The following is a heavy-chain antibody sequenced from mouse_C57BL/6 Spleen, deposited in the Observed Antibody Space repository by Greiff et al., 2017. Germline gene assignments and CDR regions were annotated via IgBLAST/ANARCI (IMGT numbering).Heavy chain of an antibody. V-gene: IGHV1-50*01. CDR1: GYTFTSYW. CDR3: ARYDYYGSSYYFDY. CDR2: IDPSDSYT. Sequence: QVQLQQSGAELVKPGASVKLSCKASGYTFTSYWMQWVKQRPGQGLEWIGEIDPSDSYTNYNQKLKGKATLTVDTSSSTAYMQLSSLTSEDSAVYYCARYDYYGSSYYFDYWGQGTTLTVSS. J-gene: IGHJ2*01. D-gene: IGHD1-1*01.